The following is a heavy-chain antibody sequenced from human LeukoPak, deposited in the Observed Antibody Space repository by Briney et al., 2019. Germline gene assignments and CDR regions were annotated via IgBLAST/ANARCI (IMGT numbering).Heavy chain of an antibody. CDR1: EFTFSNYA. J-gene: IGHJ4*02. V-gene: IGHV3-30-3*01. Sequence: PGGSLRLSCAASEFTFSNYALHWVRQAPGKGLQWVAVISYDGNTIHYADSVKGRFIISRDTSKKTLYLQMNSLRAEDTAVYYWARSGGLQKFDYWGQGTLVTVSS. CDR2: ISYDGNTI. CDR3: ARSGGLQKFDY. D-gene: IGHD4-11*01.